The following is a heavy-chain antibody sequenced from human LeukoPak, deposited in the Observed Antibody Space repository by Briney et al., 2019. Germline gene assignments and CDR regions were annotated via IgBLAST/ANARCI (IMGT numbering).Heavy chain of an antibody. CDR3: AKGRGYCTGGSCYSDY. Sequence: GGSLRLSCTTSGFAFSNYAMNWVRQAPGKGPEWVSGISGFNTYYADSVKGRFTISRDNSKNTLYLQMNSLRVEDTAIYYCAKGRGYCTGGSCYSDYWGQGTLVTVSS. CDR1: GFAFSNYA. V-gene: IGHV3-23*01. J-gene: IGHJ4*02. D-gene: IGHD2-15*01. CDR2: ISGFNT.